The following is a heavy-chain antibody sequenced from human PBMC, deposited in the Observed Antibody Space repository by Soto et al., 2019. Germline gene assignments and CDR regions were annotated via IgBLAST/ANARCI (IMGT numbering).Heavy chain of an antibody. CDR2: IKSKTDGGTT. Sequence: GSLRLSCAASGFTFSNAWMSWVRQAPGKGPEWVGRIKSKTDGGTTDYVAPVKGRFTISRDDSKNTLYLQMTSLKTEDTAVYCCTTAEYYYDSSGPGYYYYGMDVWGQGTTVTVSS. CDR3: TTAEYYYDSSGPGYYYYGMDV. V-gene: IGHV3-15*01. D-gene: IGHD3-22*01. CDR1: GFTFSNAW. J-gene: IGHJ6*02.